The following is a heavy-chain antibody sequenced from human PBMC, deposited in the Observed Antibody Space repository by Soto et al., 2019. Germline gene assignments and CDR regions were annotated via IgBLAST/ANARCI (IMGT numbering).Heavy chain of an antibody. CDR2: ISHSGST. CDR3: ARGQKGYSSSWYVD. J-gene: IGHJ4*02. V-gene: IGHV4-34*01. Sequence: SETLSLTCAVYGGSFSGYSWSWIRQPPEEGLEWIGEISHSGSTNYNPSLKSRVTISVDTSKNQFSLKLTSVTAADTAVYYCARGQKGYSSSWYVDWGQGTLVTVSS. CDR1: GGSFSGYS. D-gene: IGHD6-13*01.